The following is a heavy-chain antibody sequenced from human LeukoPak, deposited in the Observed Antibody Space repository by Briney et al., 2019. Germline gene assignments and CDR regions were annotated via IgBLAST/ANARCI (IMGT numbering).Heavy chain of an antibody. Sequence: ASVKVSCKASGYTFTSYDINWVRQAPGQGLEWMGWINPNSGGTNYAQKFQGRVTMTRDTSISTAYMELSRLRSDDTAVYYCASGLVVVIEAFDIWGQGTMVTVSS. V-gene: IGHV1-2*02. CDR3: ASGLVVVIEAFDI. CDR2: INPNSGGT. D-gene: IGHD3-22*01. J-gene: IGHJ3*02. CDR1: GYTFTSYD.